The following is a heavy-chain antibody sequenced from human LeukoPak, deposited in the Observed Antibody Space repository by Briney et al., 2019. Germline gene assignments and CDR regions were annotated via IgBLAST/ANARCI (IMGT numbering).Heavy chain of an antibody. CDR1: GYTFTSYA. V-gene: IGHV1-3*01. Sequence: ASVKVSCKASGYTFTSYAMHWVRQAPGQRLEWMGWINDGNGNTKYSQKFQGRVTITRDTSASTAYLALSSLRSEDTAVYYCSIGVPAVYCFAYWGQGTLVTVSS. CDR2: INDGNGNT. CDR3: SIGVPAVYCFAY. D-gene: IGHD2-2*01. J-gene: IGHJ4*02.